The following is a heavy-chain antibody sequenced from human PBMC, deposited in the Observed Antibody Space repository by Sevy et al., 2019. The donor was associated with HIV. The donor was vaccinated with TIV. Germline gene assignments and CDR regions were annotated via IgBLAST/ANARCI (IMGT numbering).Heavy chain of an antibody. CDR3: AKGFCSGGTCPRDYYYYGMDV. Sequence: GGSLRLSCVASEFTFSSYAMSWVRQAPGKGLEWVSSISGSGRYTYYADSVEGRFTISRDNSKNTLYVQMNSLRAEDTAVHYCAKGFCSGGTCPRDYYYYGMDVWGQGTTVTVSS. V-gene: IGHV3-23*01. CDR2: ISGSGRYT. J-gene: IGHJ6*02. D-gene: IGHD2-15*01. CDR1: EFTFSSYA.